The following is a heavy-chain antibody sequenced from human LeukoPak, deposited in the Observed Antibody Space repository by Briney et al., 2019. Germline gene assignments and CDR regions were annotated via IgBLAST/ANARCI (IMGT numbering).Heavy chain of an antibody. D-gene: IGHD6-13*01. V-gene: IGHV1-69*04. CDR3: ARHSIAAAGNYFDY. CDR1: GGTFSSYA. Sequence: GASVKVSCKASGGTFSSYAISWVRQAPGQGLEWMGRIIPILGIANYAQKFQGRVTITADKSTSTAYMELSSLRSEDTAVYYCARHSIAAAGNYFDYWGQGTLVTVSS. CDR2: IIPILGIA. J-gene: IGHJ4*02.